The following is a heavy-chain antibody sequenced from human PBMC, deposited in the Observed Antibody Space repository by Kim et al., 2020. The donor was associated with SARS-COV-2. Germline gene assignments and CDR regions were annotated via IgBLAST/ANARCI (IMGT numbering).Heavy chain of an antibody. D-gene: IGHD3-9*01. J-gene: IGHJ6*02. CDR2: ISAYNGNT. CDR3: ARDWGVLRYFDWPGHGMDV. V-gene: IGHV1-18*01. CDR1: GYTFTSYG. Sequence: ASVKVSCKASGYTFTSYGISWVRQAPGQGLEWMGWISAYNGNTNYAQKLQGRVTMTTDTSTSTAYMELRSLRSDDTAVYYCARDWGVLRYFDWPGHGMDVWGQGTTVTVSS.